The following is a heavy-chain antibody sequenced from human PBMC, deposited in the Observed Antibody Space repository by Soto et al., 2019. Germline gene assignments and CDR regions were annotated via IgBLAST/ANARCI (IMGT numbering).Heavy chain of an antibody. CDR3: ARLLSNFDWSSY. CDR1: GYSISSGYY. J-gene: IGHJ4*02. D-gene: IGHD3-9*01. V-gene: IGHV4-38-2*01. CDR2: IYHSGST. Sequence: SETLSLTCAVSGYSISSGYYCGWIRQPPGKGLEWIGSIYHSGSTYYNPSLKSRVTISVDTSKNQFSLKLSSVTAADTAVYYCARLLSNFDWSSYWGQGTLVTVSS.